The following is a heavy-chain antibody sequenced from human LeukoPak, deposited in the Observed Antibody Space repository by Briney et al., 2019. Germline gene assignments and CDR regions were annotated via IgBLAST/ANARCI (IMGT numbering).Heavy chain of an antibody. J-gene: IGHJ4*02. V-gene: IGHV4-61*02. CDR2: IYSTGRT. Sequence: PSETLSLTCTVSGGSINSPGYYWSWIRQPAGRGLEWLGRIYSTGRTNYNPSLKSRVVISVEKSKNQFSLKLSSVTAADTAVYYCARGPPPDFDCWGQGTLVTVSS. CDR1: GGSINSPGYY. CDR3: ARGPPPDFDC.